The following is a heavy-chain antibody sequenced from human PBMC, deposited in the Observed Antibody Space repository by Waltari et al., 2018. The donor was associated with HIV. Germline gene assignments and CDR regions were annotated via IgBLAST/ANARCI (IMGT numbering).Heavy chain of an antibody. CDR2: IYYSGST. CDR1: GGSISSSSYY. Sequence: QLQLQESGPGLVKPSETLSLTCTVSGGSISSSSYYWGWIRQPPGKGLEWIGGIYYSGSTDYNPSLKSRVTISVDTSKNQFSLKLSSVTAADTAVYYCARDSYYYDIFPYYFDYWGQGTLVTVSS. CDR3: ARDSYYYDIFPYYFDY. J-gene: IGHJ4*02. D-gene: IGHD3-9*01. V-gene: IGHV4-39*07.